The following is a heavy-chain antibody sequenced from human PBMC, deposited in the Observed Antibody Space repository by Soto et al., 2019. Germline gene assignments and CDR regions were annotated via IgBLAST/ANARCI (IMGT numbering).Heavy chain of an antibody. J-gene: IGHJ6*03. V-gene: IGHV2-70*11. Sequence: SGPTLANPTQTLTLTCTFSGFSLSTSGMCVSWIRQPPGKALEWLARIDWDDDKYYSTSLKTRLTISKDTSKNQVVLTMTNMDPVDTATYYCARIRWGSSSLDYYYYMDVWGKGTTVTVSS. CDR1: GFSLSTSGMC. CDR2: IDWDDDK. CDR3: ARIRWGSSSLDYYYYMDV. D-gene: IGHD6-6*01.